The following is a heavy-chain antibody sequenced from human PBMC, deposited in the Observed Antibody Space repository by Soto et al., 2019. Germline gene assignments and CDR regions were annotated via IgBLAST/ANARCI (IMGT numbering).Heavy chain of an antibody. Sequence: TLSLTCAVSGGSISSGGYSWSWIRQPPGKGLEWIGYIYHSGSTYYNPSLKSRVTISVDRSKNQFSLKLSSVTAADTAVYYCAGGIAARPLGYWGQGTLVTVSS. V-gene: IGHV4-30-2*01. CDR3: AGGIAARPLGY. J-gene: IGHJ4*02. CDR1: GGSISSGGYS. D-gene: IGHD6-6*01. CDR2: IYHSGST.